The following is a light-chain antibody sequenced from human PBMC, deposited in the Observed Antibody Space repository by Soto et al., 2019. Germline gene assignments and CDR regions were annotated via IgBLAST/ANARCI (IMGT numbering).Light chain of an antibody. CDR1: QTINTF. CDR2: SAS. Sequence: DIQMTQSPSSLFASVGHRVTITCRASQTINTFLHWYQQKPGHAPNLLIYSASTLQPGVPSRFSGSGSGTDFTLTISSLQPEDFATYFCQQTFSFPHTFGPGTKVDLK. V-gene: IGKV1-39*01. CDR3: QQTFSFPHT. J-gene: IGKJ3*01.